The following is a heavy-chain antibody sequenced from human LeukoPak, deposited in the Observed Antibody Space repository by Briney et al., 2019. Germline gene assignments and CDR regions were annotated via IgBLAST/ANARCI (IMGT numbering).Heavy chain of an antibody. Sequence: TLSLTCTVSGGSISSGDYYWSWIRQPPGKGLEWIGYIYYSGSTYYNPSLKSRVTISVDTSKNQFSLKLSSVTAADTAVYYCATGKQYYDFWSGYYSHWGQGTLVTVSS. J-gene: IGHJ4*02. CDR1: GGSISSGDYY. V-gene: IGHV4-30-4*01. CDR3: ATGKQYYDFWSGYYSH. CDR2: IYYSGST. D-gene: IGHD3-3*01.